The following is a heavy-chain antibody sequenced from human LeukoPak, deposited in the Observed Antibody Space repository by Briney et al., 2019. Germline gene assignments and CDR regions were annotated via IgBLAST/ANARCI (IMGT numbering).Heavy chain of an antibody. CDR2: MNPNSGNT. CDR1: GYTFTSYD. Sequence: ALVKVSCKASGYTFTSYDINWVRQATGQGLEWMGWMNPNSGNTGYAQKFQGRVTMTRNTSISTAYMELSSLRSEDTAVYYCAREWASSSWFTYYYYGMDVWGQGTTVTVSS. J-gene: IGHJ6*02. D-gene: IGHD6-13*01. CDR3: AREWASSSWFTYYYYGMDV. V-gene: IGHV1-8*01.